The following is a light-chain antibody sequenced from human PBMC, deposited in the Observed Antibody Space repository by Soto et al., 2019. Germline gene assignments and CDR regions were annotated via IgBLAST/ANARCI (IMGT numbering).Light chain of an antibody. CDR3: CSSAGSYTYV. CDR1: SSDVGGYIY. CDR2: DVS. Sequence: QSVLTQPRSVSGSPGQSVTISCTGTSSDVGGYIYVSWYQQHPGKAPTLMIYDVSKRPSGVPDRFSGSKSGNTASLTISGLQAEDEADYYCCSSAGSYTYVLGTGTKVTVL. J-gene: IGLJ1*01. V-gene: IGLV2-11*01.